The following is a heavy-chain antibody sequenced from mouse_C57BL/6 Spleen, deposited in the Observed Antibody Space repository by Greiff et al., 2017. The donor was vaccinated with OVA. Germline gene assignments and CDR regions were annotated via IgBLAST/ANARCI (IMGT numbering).Heavy chain of an antibody. Sequence: QVQLQQSGAELVRPGSSVKLSCKASGYTFTSYWMDWVKQRPGQGLEWIGNIYPSDSETHYNQKFKDKATLTVDKSSSTAYMQLSSLTSEDSAVDYCARRGSTYAMDYWGQGTSVTVSS. CDR3: ARRGSTYAMDY. D-gene: IGHD5-1*01. CDR2: IYPSDSET. V-gene: IGHV1-61*01. CDR1: GYTFTSYW. J-gene: IGHJ4*01.